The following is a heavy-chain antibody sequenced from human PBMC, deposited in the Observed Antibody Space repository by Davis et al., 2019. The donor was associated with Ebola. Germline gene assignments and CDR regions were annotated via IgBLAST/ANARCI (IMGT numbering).Heavy chain of an antibody. D-gene: IGHD6-19*01. CDR1: GGSISSSSYY. CDR2: IYYSGST. Sequence: SETLSLTCTVSGGSISSSSYYWGWIRQPPGKGLEWIGYIYYSGSTNYNPSLKSRVTISVDTSKNQFSLKLSSVTAADTAVYYCARGPLTPPSKQWLRKNWFDPWGQGTLVTVSS. CDR3: ARGPLTPPSKQWLRKNWFDP. V-gene: IGHV4-61*05. J-gene: IGHJ5*02.